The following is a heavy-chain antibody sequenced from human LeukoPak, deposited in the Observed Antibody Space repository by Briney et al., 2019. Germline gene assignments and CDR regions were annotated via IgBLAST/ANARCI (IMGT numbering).Heavy chain of an antibody. J-gene: IGHJ4*02. Sequence: PGGSLRLSCAASGFTFSSYAMSWVRQAPGKGLEWVSAISGSGGSTYYADSVKGRFTISRDNSKNTLYLQMNSLRAEDTAVYYCAKEYCSSTSCHPEFDYWGQGTLVTVSS. V-gene: IGHV3-23*01. CDR2: ISGSGGST. CDR3: AKEYCSSTSCHPEFDY. D-gene: IGHD2-2*01. CDR1: GFTFSSYA.